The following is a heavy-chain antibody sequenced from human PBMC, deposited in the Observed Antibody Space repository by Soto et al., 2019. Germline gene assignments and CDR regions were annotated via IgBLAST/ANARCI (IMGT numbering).Heavy chain of an antibody. CDR1: GGSISSTNW. D-gene: IGHD6-19*01. CDR2: IYHSGST. V-gene: IGHV4-4*02. CDR3: ARGQWLAFDY. Sequence: QVQLQESGPGLVKPSGTLSLTCAVSGGSISSTNWWSWVRQPPGKGLEWIGEIYHSGSTNSTPSPKTRVTMSVAESKNQVALILNSGPAADTAVYYCARGQWLAFDYLGQGTLVTVSS. J-gene: IGHJ4*02.